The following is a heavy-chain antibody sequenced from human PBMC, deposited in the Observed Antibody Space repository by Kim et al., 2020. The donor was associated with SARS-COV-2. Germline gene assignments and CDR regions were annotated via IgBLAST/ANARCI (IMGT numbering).Heavy chain of an antibody. CDR2: IDPSDSYT. J-gene: IGHJ6*02. V-gene: IGHV5-10-1*01. CDR1: GYSFTSYW. Sequence: GESLKISCKGSGYSFTSYWISWVRQMPGKGLEWMGRIDPSDSYTNYSPSFQGHVTISADKSISTAYLQWSSLKASDTAMYYCARTLIDLEMATIAGTYYGMDVWGQGTTVTVSS. CDR3: ARTLIDLEMATIAGTYYGMDV. D-gene: IGHD5-12*01.